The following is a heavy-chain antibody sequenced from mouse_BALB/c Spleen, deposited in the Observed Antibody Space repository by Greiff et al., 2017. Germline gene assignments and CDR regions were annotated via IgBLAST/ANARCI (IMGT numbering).Heavy chain of an antibody. D-gene: IGHD4-1*01. J-gene: IGHJ2*01. Sequence: VQLQQSGAELVKPGASVKLSCTASGFNIKDTYMHWVKQRPEQGLEWIGRIDPANGNTKYDPKFQGKATITADTSSNTAYLQLSSLTSEDTAVYYCAKGTGTDYWGQGTTLTVSS. CDR1: GFNIKDTY. CDR2: IDPANGNT. CDR3: AKGTGTDY. V-gene: IGHV14-3*02.